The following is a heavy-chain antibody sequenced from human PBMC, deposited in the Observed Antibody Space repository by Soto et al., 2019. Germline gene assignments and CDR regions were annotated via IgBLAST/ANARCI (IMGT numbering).Heavy chain of an antibody. Sequence: PGGSLRLSCVASGFNFDDSAMNWVRQVPGKGLEWVSGITWNSGHILYADSVKGRFTISRDNAKKSLYLELKSLRPEDTALYYCAKARSSMIVVVLDYWGQGTPVTVSS. D-gene: IGHD3-22*01. CDR2: ITWNSGHI. CDR3: AKARSSMIVVVLDY. J-gene: IGHJ4*02. CDR1: GFNFDDSA. V-gene: IGHV3-9*01.